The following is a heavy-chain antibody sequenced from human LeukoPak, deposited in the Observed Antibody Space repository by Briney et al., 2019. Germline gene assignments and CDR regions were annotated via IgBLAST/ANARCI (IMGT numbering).Heavy chain of an antibody. CDR3: AKDMGYGNWFDP. V-gene: IGHV3-30*02. CDR1: GFTFSNYG. Sequence: GGSLRLPCAASGFTFSNYGMHWVRQAPGKGLEWVAFIRYDGSNKYYADSVKVRFTTSRDNSQNTLYLQMNSLRVEDTAVYYCAKDMGYGNWFDPWGQGTLVTVSS. CDR2: IRYDGSNK. D-gene: IGHD1-1*01. J-gene: IGHJ5*02.